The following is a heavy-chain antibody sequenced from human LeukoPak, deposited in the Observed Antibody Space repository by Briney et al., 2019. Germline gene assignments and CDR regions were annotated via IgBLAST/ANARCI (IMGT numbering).Heavy chain of an antibody. D-gene: IGHD2-2*01. V-gene: IGHV1-2*02. CDR1: GYTFTGYY. CDR3: ARGGGGIVVVPAATDC. Sequence: ASVKVSCKASGYTFTGYYMHWVRQAPGQGLEWMGWINPNSGGTNYAQKFQGRVIMTRDTSISTAYMELSRLRSDDTAVYYCARGGGGIVVVPAATDCWGQGTLVTVSS. J-gene: IGHJ4*02. CDR2: INPNSGGT.